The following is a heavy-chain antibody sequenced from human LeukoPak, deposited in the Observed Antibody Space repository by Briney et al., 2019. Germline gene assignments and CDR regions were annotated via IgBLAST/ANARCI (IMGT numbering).Heavy chain of an antibody. CDR2: IYYSGST. Sequence: SETLSLTCTVSGGSISSYYWSWIRQPPGKGLEWIGYIYYSGSTNYNPSLKSRVTISVVTSKNQFSLKLSSVTAADTAVYYCARRRFVTGTYFDLWGRGTLVTVSS. CDR3: ARRRFVTGTYFDL. D-gene: IGHD2-21*02. J-gene: IGHJ2*01. CDR1: GGSISSYY. V-gene: IGHV4-59*01.